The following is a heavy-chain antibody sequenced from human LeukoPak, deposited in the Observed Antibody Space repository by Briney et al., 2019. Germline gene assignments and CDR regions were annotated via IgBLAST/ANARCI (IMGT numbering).Heavy chain of an antibody. J-gene: IGHJ6*03. D-gene: IGHD6-13*01. CDR3: ARTLYSSSWTYYYYYYMDV. CDR2: IYTSGST. Sequence: SETLSLTCTVSGGSISSYYWSWIRQPPGKGLEWIGYIYTSGSTNYNPSLKSRVTISVDTSKNQFSLKLSSVTAADTAVYYCARTLYSSSWTYYYYYYMDVWGKGTTVTVSS. V-gene: IGHV4-4*09. CDR1: GGSISSYY.